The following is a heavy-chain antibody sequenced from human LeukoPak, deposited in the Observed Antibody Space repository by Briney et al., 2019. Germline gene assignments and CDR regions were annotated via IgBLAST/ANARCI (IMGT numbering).Heavy chain of an antibody. CDR1: GYSISSGYY. J-gene: IGHJ4*02. CDR3: ARGIAVAGRGAFDY. Sequence: SETLSLTCAVSGYSISSGYYWGWIRQPPGKGLEWIGSIYHSGSTYYNPSLKSRVTISVDTSKNQFSLKLSSVTAADTAVYYCARGIAVAGRGAFDYWGRGTLVTVSS. CDR2: IYHSGST. D-gene: IGHD6-19*01. V-gene: IGHV4-38-2*01.